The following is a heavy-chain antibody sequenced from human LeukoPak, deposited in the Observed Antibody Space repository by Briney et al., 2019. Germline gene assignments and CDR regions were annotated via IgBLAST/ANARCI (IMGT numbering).Heavy chain of an antibody. D-gene: IGHD3-3*01. CDR1: GFTFSSYW. Sequence: GGSLRLSCAASGFTFSSYWMSWVRQAPGKGLEWVANIKQDGSEKYYVDSVKGRFTISRDNAKNSLYLQMNSLRAEDTAVYYCAREEVIISHYFDYWGQGTLVTVSS. J-gene: IGHJ4*02. V-gene: IGHV3-7*01. CDR2: IKQDGSEK. CDR3: AREEVIISHYFDY.